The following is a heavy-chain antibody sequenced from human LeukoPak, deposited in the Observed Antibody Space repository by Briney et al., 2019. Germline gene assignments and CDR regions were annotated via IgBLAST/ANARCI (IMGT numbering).Heavy chain of an antibody. Sequence: PSETLSLTCTVSGGSISSSSYYWGWIRQPPGKGLEWIGSIYYSGSTYYNPSLKSRVTISVDTSKNQFSLKLSSVTAADTAVYYCARPFGELDYWGQGTLVTVSS. CDR3: ARPFGELDY. CDR2: IYYSGST. D-gene: IGHD3-10*01. J-gene: IGHJ4*02. V-gene: IGHV4-39*07. CDR1: GGSISSSSYY.